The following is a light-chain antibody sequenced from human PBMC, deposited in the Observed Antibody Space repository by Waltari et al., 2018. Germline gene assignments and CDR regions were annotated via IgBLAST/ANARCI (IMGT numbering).Light chain of an antibody. Sequence: QSALTQPASVSGSPGQSITISCTGTSSDVGGYNYVSWYKQHPGKAPKLMIYDVSERPSGVSTHFSGSKSGNPASLTISGLQAEDEADYYCSSYTSSNTWVFGGGTKLTVL. CDR3: SSYTSSNTWV. V-gene: IGLV2-14*01. CDR1: SSDVGGYNY. CDR2: DVS. J-gene: IGLJ3*02.